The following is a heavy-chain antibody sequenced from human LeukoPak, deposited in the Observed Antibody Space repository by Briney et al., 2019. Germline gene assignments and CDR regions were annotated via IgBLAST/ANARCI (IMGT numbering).Heavy chain of an antibody. CDR3: ATFSGSSTYSFET. Sequence: ASVKVSCKASGYSFIDDFIHWVQHALGKGLEWMGRINVEDGDTIYAENFQGRVTMTAETSTETAYMETSSQRTGDTAIYYCATFSGSSTYSFETWGQGTLITVSS. D-gene: IGHD1-26*01. CDR1: GYSFIDDF. V-gene: IGHV1-69-2*01. CDR2: INVEDGDT. J-gene: IGHJ4*02.